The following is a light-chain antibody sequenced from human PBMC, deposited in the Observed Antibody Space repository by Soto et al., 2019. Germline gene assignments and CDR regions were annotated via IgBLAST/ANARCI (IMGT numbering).Light chain of an antibody. J-gene: IGKJ2*01. CDR3: QQRFNWPPKYT. CDR1: PSVSSY. Sequence: EIVLTQSPATLSLSPGERATLSCRASPSVSSYLAWYQQKPGQAPRLLIYDASNRATGIPARFSGSGSGTDFTLTISSIEPEDFAVYHGQQRFNWPPKYTFGQGTKLEIK. CDR2: DAS. V-gene: IGKV3-11*01.